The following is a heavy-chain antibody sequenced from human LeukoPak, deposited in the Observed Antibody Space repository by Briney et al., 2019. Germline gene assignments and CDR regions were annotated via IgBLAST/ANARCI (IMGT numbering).Heavy chain of an antibody. J-gene: IGHJ6*02. Sequence: PSETLSLTCTVSGGSISSYYWSWIRQPAGKGLEWIGRIYTSGSTNYNPSLKSRVTMSVDTSKNQFSLKLSSVTAADTAVYYCARNYCSSTSCWSGMDVWGQGTTVTVSS. V-gene: IGHV4-4*07. CDR2: IYTSGST. CDR1: GGSISSYY. D-gene: IGHD2-2*01. CDR3: ARNYCSSTSCWSGMDV.